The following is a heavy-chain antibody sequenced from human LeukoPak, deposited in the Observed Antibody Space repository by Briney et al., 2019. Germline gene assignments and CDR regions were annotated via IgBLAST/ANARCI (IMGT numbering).Heavy chain of an antibody. V-gene: IGHV4-59*08. D-gene: IGHD2-2*01. Sequence: SETLSLTCTVSDGSINSYYWSWIRQPPGKGLEWIGYIYYSGSTNYNPSLKSRVTISVDTSKNQFSLKLSSVTAADTAVYYCARRVVVVPAAMDYFDYWAREPWSPSPQ. CDR2: IYYSGST. CDR1: DGSINSYY. J-gene: IGHJ4*02. CDR3: ARRVVVVPAAMDYFDY.